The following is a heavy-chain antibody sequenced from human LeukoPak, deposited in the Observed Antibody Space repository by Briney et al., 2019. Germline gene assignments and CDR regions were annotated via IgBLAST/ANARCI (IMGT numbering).Heavy chain of an antibody. CDR2: MYYSGST. V-gene: IGHV4-39*01. CDR3: ATLAVGTTFFDY. J-gene: IGHJ4*02. D-gene: IGHD1-26*01. Sequence: SETLSLTCTVSGGSISSSSYYWGWIRQPPGKGLEWIGSMYYSGSTYYNPSLKSRVTMSVDTSKNQLSLKLSSVTAADTAVYYCATLAVGTTFFDYWGQGTLVTVSS. CDR1: GGSISSSSYY.